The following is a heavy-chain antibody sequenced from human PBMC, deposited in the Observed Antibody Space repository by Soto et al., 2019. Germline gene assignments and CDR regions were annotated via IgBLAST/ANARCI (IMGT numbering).Heavy chain of an antibody. J-gene: IGHJ5*01. CDR1: GYSFTNYW. V-gene: IGHV5-51*01. CDR2: IYPSDSDT. D-gene: IGHD6-19*01. CDR3: TRPFDSSAWFDY. Sequence: EVQLVQSGAEVKKPGESLKISCKGSGYSFTNYWIGWVRQLPGKGLECMGIIYPSDSDTRYNPSFQGQVTTSADKSISTADLQWSSLKASDTAMYYCTRPFDSSAWFDYWGQGTLVTVSS.